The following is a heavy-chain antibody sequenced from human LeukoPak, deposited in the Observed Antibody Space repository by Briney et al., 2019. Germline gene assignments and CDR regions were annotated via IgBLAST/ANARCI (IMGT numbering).Heavy chain of an antibody. Sequence: GGSLRLSCAASGFSFRDYYMSWIRQAPGKGLEWFSYISGSGTTIAYADSVKGRFTISRDNAKISLYLQMSGLGAEDTAVYYCARDRIAPGSFLYFDFWGPGTLVTVSS. V-gene: IGHV3-11*01. CDR1: GFSFRDYY. J-gene: IGHJ4*02. D-gene: IGHD6-13*01. CDR2: ISGSGTTI. CDR3: ARDRIAPGSFLYFDF.